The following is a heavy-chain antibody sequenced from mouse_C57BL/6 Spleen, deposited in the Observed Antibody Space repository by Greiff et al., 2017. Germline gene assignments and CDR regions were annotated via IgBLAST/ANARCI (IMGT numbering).Heavy chain of an antibody. CDR2: IDPENGDT. CDR1: GFNIKDDY. V-gene: IGHV14-4*01. CDR3: TTATGYYAIDG. Sequence: VQLQQSGAELVRPGASVKLSCTASGFNIKDDYMHWVKQRPEQGLEWIGWIDPENGDTEYASKFQGKATITADTSSNTAYLQLSSQTSEDTAVYYFTTATGYYAIDGWGQGTSVTVSS. J-gene: IGHJ4*01.